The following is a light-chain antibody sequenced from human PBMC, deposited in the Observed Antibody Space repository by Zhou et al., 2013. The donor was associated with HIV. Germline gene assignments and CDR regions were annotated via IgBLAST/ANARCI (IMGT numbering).Light chain of an antibody. J-gene: IGKJ4*01. Sequence: DIQMTQSPSSLSASIGDRVTITCRASQGINNYLAWFQQKPGKAPKSLIYEASSLQSGVTSRVSGSGSGTDFTLTITSLQPEDSATYYCQQGNLLPLTFGGGTKVEI. CDR2: EAS. CDR3: QQGNLLPLT. CDR1: QGINNY. V-gene: IGKV1-16*01.